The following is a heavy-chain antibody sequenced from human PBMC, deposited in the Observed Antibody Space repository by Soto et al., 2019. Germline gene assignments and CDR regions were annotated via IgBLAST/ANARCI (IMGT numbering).Heavy chain of an antibody. CDR3: ARALYTGSYFDPCDI. D-gene: IGHD1-26*01. CDR2: IWYDGSNK. Sequence: GSLRLSCAASGFPFISYGIRFFRHAPCKGLDWVAVIWYDGSNKYYADPVKGRFTISRDNSKNTLYLQMNSLRVEDTAVYYCARALYTGSYFDPCDIWGQGTMVT. CDR1: GFPFISYG. J-gene: IGHJ3*02. V-gene: IGHV3-33*03.